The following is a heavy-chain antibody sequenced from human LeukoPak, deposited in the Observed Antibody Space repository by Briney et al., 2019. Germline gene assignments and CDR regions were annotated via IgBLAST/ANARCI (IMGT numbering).Heavy chain of an antibody. V-gene: IGHV1-69*13. J-gene: IGHJ1*01. CDR2: IIPIFGTA. D-gene: IGHD5-12*01. CDR1: GGTFSSYA. CDR3: ARGGDPQGHFQH. Sequence: ASVKVSCKVSGGTFSSYAISWVRQAPGQGLEWMGGIIPIFGTANYAQKFQGRVTITADESTSTAYMELSSLRSEDTAVYYCARGGDPQGHFQHWGQGTLVTVSS.